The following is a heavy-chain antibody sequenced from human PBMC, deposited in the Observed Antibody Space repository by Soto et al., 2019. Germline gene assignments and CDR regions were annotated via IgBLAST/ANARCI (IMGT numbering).Heavy chain of an antibody. CDR1: GGSISSSNW. J-gene: IGHJ4*02. D-gene: IGHD3-10*01. V-gene: IGHV4-4*02. Sequence: QVQLQESGPGLVKPSGTLSLTCAVSGGSISSSNWWSWVRQPPGKEVQWNGEIYHSGSNNYNPSLKVRITNSVAKSKNQFSLKLTSVTAADTAGYYCARSRITMVRGFPYYFDYWGQGTLVTVCS. CDR3: ARSRITMVRGFPYYFDY. CDR2: IYHSGSN.